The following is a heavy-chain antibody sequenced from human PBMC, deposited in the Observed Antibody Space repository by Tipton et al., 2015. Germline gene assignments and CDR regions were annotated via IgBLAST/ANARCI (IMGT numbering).Heavy chain of an antibody. V-gene: IGHV4-4*01. CDR1: GDYINSSKW. Sequence: TLSLTCTVSGDYINSSKWWNWVRQPPGKGLEWIGQIYHSGSANYNPSLKSRVTISVDTSKNQFSLNLRSVTAADTAVYFCAKTHGAYDWYLDHWGQGTLVTVSS. CDR2: IYHSGSA. D-gene: IGHD5-12*01. J-gene: IGHJ4*02. CDR3: AKTHGAYDWYLDH.